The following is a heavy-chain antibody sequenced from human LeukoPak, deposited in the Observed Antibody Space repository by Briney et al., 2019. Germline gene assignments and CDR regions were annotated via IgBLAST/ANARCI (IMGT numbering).Heavy chain of an antibody. CDR3: ASLFNYRTTHDGTDY. Sequence: SETLSLTCTVSGGSISSYYWSWIRQPAGKGLEWIGRIYTSGSTNYNPSLKSRVTMSVDTSKNQFSLKLSSVTAADTAVYYCASLFNYRTTHDGTDYWGQGTLVTVSS. CDR2: IYTSGST. D-gene: IGHD1-7*01. J-gene: IGHJ4*02. V-gene: IGHV4-4*07. CDR1: GGSISSYY.